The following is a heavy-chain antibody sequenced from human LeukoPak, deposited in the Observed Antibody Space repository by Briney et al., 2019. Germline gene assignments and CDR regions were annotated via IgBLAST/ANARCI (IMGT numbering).Heavy chain of an antibody. D-gene: IGHD6-6*01. V-gene: IGHV3-21*01. CDR1: GFTFSSYS. CDR3: ARGLTGSSSFVDY. J-gene: IGHJ4*02. CDR2: ISSSSSYI. Sequence: GGSLRLSCAASGFTFSSYSMNWVRQAPGKGLEWVSSISSSSSYIYYADSVKGRFTISRGNAKNSLYLQMNSLRAEDTAVYYCARGLTGSSSFVDYWGQGTLVTVSS.